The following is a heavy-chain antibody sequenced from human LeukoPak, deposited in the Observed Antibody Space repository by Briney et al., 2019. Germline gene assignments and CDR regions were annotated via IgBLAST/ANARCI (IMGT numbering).Heavy chain of an antibody. V-gene: IGHV1-18*04. CDR1: GYTFNTYG. CDR2: ISPYNGDT. Sequence: ASVEVSCKASGYTFNTYGISWVRQAPGQGLEWMGWISPYNGDTHYAQKFQDRVTMTTDTSTSTAYMDLRSLRSDDTAVYYCARDKAFLGYYDTSGYFQQWFDSWGQGTLVTVSS. CDR3: ARDKAFLGYYDTSGYFQQWFDS. D-gene: IGHD3-22*01. J-gene: IGHJ5*01.